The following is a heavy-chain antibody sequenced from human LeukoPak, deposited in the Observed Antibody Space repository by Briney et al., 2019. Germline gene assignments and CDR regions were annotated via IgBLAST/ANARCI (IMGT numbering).Heavy chain of an antibody. CDR3: ATDYYYDSSGYLN. D-gene: IGHD3-22*01. Sequence: PSQTLSLTCTVSGGSISSGGYYWSWIRQHPGKGLEWIGYIYYSGSTYYNPSLKSRVTISVDTSKNQFSLKLSSATAADTAVYYCATDYYYDSSGYLNWGQGTLVTVSS. CDR2: IYYSGST. J-gene: IGHJ4*02. V-gene: IGHV4-31*03. CDR1: GGSISSGGYY.